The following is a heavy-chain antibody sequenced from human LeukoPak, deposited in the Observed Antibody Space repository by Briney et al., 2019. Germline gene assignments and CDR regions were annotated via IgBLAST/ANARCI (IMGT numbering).Heavy chain of an antibody. J-gene: IGHJ6*03. Sequence: ASVKVSCKASGYTFTSYEINWVRQAPGQGLEWMGWINTNTGNPTYAQGFTGRFVFSLDTSVSTAYLQISSLKAEDTAVYYCAREGSRNSYGSFYYYYYMDVWGKGTTVTVSS. CDR3: AREGSRNSYGSFYYYYYMDV. D-gene: IGHD5-18*01. CDR1: GYTFTSYE. CDR2: INTNTGNP. V-gene: IGHV7-4-1*02.